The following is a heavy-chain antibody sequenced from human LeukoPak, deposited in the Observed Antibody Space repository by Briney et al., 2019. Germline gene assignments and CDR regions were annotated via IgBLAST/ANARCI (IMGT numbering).Heavy chain of an antibody. CDR3: ARLYVLRYFDWLIPGGYYYYYMDV. CDR2: INHSGST. CDR1: GGSISSYY. J-gene: IGHJ6*03. Sequence: SETLSLTCTVSGGSISSYYWSWIRQPPGKGLEWIGEINHSGSTNYNPSLKSRVTISVDTSKNQFSLKLSSVTAADTAVYYCARLYVLRYFDWLIPGGYYYYYMDVWGKGTTVTISS. V-gene: IGHV4-34*01. D-gene: IGHD3-9*01.